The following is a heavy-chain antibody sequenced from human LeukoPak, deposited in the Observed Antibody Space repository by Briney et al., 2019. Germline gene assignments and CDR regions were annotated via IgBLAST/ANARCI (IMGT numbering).Heavy chain of an antibody. V-gene: IGHV3-23*01. D-gene: IGHD1-1*01. Sequence: PGGSLRLSCAASGFTFSSYAMSWVRQAPGKGLEWVSDISNSGDGTYYADSVKGRFTISRDNSKNTLYLQMNSLRAEDTAVYYCAKDTPTTSGYFDYWGQGTLVTVSS. CDR3: AKDTPTTSGYFDY. CDR1: GFTFSSYA. J-gene: IGHJ4*02. CDR2: ISNSGDGT.